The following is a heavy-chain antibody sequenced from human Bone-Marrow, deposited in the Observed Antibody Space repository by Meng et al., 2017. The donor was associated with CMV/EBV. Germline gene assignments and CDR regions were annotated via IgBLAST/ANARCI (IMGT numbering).Heavy chain of an antibody. Sequence: SETLSLPCTVSGGSVSRGGFYWSWIRQPPGKGLEWIGYIYYSGSTNYNPSLKSRVTISVDTSKNQFSLKLSSVTAADTAVYYCARDSLRIQLDYWGQGTLVTVSS. CDR2: IYYSGST. CDR1: GGSVSRGGFY. V-gene: IGHV4-61*08. J-gene: IGHJ4*02. D-gene: IGHD2/OR15-2a*01. CDR3: ARDSLRIQLDY.